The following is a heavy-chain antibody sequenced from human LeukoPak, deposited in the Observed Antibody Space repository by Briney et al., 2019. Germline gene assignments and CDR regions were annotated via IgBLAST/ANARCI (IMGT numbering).Heavy chain of an antibody. J-gene: IGHJ6*02. D-gene: IGHD2-2*01. CDR1: GFTFSSYG. V-gene: IGHV3-30*18. CDR2: ISYDGSNK. CDR3: AKDLVVVPAARGPYYYGMDV. Sequence: PGRSPRLSCAASGFTFSSYGMHWVRQAPGKGLEWVAVISYDGSNKYYADSVKGRFTISRDNSKNTLYLQMNSLRAEDTAVYYCAKDLVVVPAARGPYYYGMDVWGQGTTVTVSS.